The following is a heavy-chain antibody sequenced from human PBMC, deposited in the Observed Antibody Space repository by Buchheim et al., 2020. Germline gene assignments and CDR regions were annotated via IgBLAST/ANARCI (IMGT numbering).Heavy chain of an antibody. CDR1: GGSISSSSYY. CDR2: IYYSGST. J-gene: IGHJ6*02. Sequence: QLQLQESGPGLVKPSETLSLTCTVSGGSISSSSYYWGWIRQPPGKGLEWIGSIYYSGSTYYNPSLKSRVTISVDTSKNQFSLKLSSVTAADTAVYYCASVKIFGVVISTYYYYGMDVWGQGTT. CDR3: ASVKIFGVVISTYYYYGMDV. D-gene: IGHD3-3*01. V-gene: IGHV4-39*01.